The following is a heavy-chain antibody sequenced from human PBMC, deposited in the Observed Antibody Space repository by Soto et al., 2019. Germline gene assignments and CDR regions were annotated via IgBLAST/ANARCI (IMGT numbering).Heavy chain of an antibody. Sequence: GGSLRLSCAASGFTFSSYGMHWVRQAPGKGLEWVAVISYDGSNKYYADSVKGRFTISRDNSKNTLYLQMNSLRAEDTAVYYCAKPGSYYSYYFDYWGQGTLVTVSS. CDR3: AKPGSYYSYYFDY. CDR2: ISYDGSNK. V-gene: IGHV3-30*18. D-gene: IGHD1-26*01. CDR1: GFTFSSYG. J-gene: IGHJ4*02.